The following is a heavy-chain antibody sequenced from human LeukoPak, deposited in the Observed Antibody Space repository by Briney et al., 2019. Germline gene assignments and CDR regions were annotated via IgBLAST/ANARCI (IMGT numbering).Heavy chain of an antibody. V-gene: IGHV4-59*01. D-gene: IGHD5-18*01. J-gene: IGHJ4*02. Sequence: SETLSLTCTVSGGSISSYYWSWIRQPPGKGLEWIGYIYYSGSTNYNPSLKSRVTISVDTSKNQFSLKLSSVTAADTAVYYCARVLNHSLQLTRYWGQGTLVTVSS. CDR1: GGSISSYY. CDR2: IYYSGST. CDR3: ARVLNHSLQLTRY.